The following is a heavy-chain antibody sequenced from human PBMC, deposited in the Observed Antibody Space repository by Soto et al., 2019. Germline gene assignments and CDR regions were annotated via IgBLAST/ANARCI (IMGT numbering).Heavy chain of an antibody. CDR3: ENVVERHLLRVAFDC. J-gene: IGHJ4*02. D-gene: IGHD2-21*01. CDR2: ISDNGERK. CDR1: GFTFSNYA. Sequence: PGGSLRLSCAASGFTFSNYAMTWVRQAPGKGLEWVSVISDNGERKHYADSVKGRFSISRDNSKNTLDLQMSSLRVEDTAMYFCENVVERHLLRVAFDCWGVGIWVTVS. V-gene: IGHV3-23*01.